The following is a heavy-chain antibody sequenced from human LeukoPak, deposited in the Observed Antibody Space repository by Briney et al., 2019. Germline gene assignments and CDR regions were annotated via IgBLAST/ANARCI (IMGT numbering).Heavy chain of an antibody. CDR3: ARDTIATVFDY. Sequence: GGSLRLSCAASGFIFRSYWMNWVRQAPGKGLEWVAQINEDGSEKHYGDSVRGRFTISRDNAKNSLYLQMYSLGADDMGVYFCARDTIATVFDYWGQGALVTVSS. D-gene: IGHD2-21*01. CDR2: INEDGSEK. CDR1: GFIFRSYW. V-gene: IGHV3-7*04. J-gene: IGHJ4*02.